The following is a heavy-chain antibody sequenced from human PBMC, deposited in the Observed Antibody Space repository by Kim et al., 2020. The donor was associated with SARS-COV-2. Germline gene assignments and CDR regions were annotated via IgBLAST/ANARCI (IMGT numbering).Heavy chain of an antibody. Sequence: SVKVSCKASGGTFSSYAISWVRQAPGQGLEWMGGIIPIFGTANYAQKFQGRVTITADESTSTAYMELSSLRSEDTAVYYCARGRVRGVIVNFDYWGQGTLVTVSS. J-gene: IGHJ4*02. CDR2: IIPIFGTA. CDR3: ARGRVRGVIVNFDY. D-gene: IGHD3-10*01. V-gene: IGHV1-69*13. CDR1: GGTFSSYA.